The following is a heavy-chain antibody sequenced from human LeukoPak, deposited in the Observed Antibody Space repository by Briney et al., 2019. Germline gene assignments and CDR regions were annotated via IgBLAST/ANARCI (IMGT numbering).Heavy chain of an antibody. D-gene: IGHD2-2*02. J-gene: IGHJ5*02. CDR2: IYYSGST. CDR3: ARQRYCSSTSCYRRWFDP. CDR1: GGSISSSSYY. Sequence: SETLSLTCTVSGGSISSSSYYWGWIRQPPGKGLEWIGSIYYSGSTYYNPSLKSRVTISVDTSKNQFSLKLSSATAADTAVYYCARQRYCSSTSCYRRWFDPWGQGTLVTVSS. V-gene: IGHV4-39*01.